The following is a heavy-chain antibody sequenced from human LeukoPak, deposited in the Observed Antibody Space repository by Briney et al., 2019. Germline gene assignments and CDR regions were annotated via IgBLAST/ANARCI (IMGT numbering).Heavy chain of an antibody. CDR1: GGSISSSNW. Sequence: SETLSLTCAVSGGSISSSNWWSWVRQPPGKGLEWIGEIYHSGSTNYNPSLKSRATISVDKSKNQFSLKLSSVTAADTAVYYCARERGRVSSGYLAYGMDVWGQGTAVTVSS. V-gene: IGHV4-4*02. J-gene: IGHJ6*02. CDR2: IYHSGST. D-gene: IGHD3-22*01. CDR3: ARERGRVSSGYLAYGMDV.